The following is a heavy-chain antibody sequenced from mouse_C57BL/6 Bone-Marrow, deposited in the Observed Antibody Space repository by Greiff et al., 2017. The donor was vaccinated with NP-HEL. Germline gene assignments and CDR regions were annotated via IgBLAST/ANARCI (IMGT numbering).Heavy chain of an antibody. Sequence: QVQLQQPGAELVKPGASVKMSCKASGYTFTSYWITWVKQRPGQGLEWIGDIYPGSGSTNYNEKFKSKATLTVDTSSSTAYMQLSSLTSEDSAVYYCALIYYYGSSSAWFAYWAQGTLVTVSA. J-gene: IGHJ3*01. CDR3: ALIYYYGSSSAWFAY. CDR2: IYPGSGST. CDR1: GYTFTSYW. V-gene: IGHV1-55*01. D-gene: IGHD1-1*01.